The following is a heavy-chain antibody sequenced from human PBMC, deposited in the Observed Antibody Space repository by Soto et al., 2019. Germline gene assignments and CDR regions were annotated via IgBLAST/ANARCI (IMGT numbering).Heavy chain of an antibody. CDR3: ARVLVYYDSSGYYRVYFQH. CDR1: GGSVSSGSYY. Sequence: SETLSLTCTVSGGSVSSGSYYWSWIRQPPGKGLEWIGYIYYSGSTNYNPSLKSRVTISVDTSKNQFSLKLSSVTAADTAVYYCARVLVYYDSSGYYRVYFQHWGQGTLVTVSS. D-gene: IGHD3-22*01. CDR2: IYYSGST. V-gene: IGHV4-61*01. J-gene: IGHJ1*01.